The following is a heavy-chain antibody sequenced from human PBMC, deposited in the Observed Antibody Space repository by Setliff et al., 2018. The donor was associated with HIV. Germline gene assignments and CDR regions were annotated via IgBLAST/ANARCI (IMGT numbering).Heavy chain of an antibody. V-gene: IGHV4-34*01. J-gene: IGHJ4*02. CDR2: INHRGST. CDR1: GGSFSGYY. Sequence: SETLSLTCAVYGGSFSGYYWSWIRQPPGKGLEWIGEINHRGSTNCNPSLKSRVSISVDTSKNQFSLKLSSVTAADTAMYYCARFARDPTDWGRGILVTVSS. CDR3: ARFARDPTD.